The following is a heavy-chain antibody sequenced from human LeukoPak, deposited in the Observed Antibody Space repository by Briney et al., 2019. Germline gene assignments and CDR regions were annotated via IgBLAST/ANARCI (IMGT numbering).Heavy chain of an antibody. J-gene: IGHJ4*02. Sequence: PGGSLRLSCAASGFTFSNYWMTWVRQAPGKGLEWVANIKQDGSEKYYVDSVKGRFTISRDNAKNSLYLQMNSLRAEDTAVYYCARDRITMVRGVIYFDYWGQGTLVTVSS. D-gene: IGHD3-10*01. CDR2: IKQDGSEK. V-gene: IGHV3-7*01. CDR1: GFTFSNYW. CDR3: ARDRITMVRGVIYFDY.